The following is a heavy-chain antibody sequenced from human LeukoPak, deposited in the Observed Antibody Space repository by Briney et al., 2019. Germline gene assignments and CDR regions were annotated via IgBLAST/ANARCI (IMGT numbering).Heavy chain of an antibody. D-gene: IGHD4-23*01. Sequence: PGGSLRLTCAASGFTFSTYDMNWVRQAPGKGLEWVSSISSSSSYIYYADSVKGRFTISRDNAKSSLFLQMNSLRAEDTAVYYCARDRGGNFDYWGQGTLVTVSS. CDR1: GFTFSTYD. V-gene: IGHV3-21*01. CDR2: ISSSSSYI. J-gene: IGHJ4*02. CDR3: ARDRGGNFDY.